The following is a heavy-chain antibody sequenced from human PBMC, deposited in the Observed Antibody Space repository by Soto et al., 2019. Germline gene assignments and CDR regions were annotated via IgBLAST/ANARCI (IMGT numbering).Heavy chain of an antibody. CDR2: IYISGNT. D-gene: IGHD2-15*01. J-gene: IGHJ6*02. CDR3: ARGLLRYYYYGMDL. V-gene: IGHV4-59*02. Sequence: QVQLQESGPGLVKPSETLSLSCTVSGDSVSSYYWSWIRQLPGRGLEWIGYIYISGNTNYNPPLKSRVTISRDTPKNQLSLTLTSVTAAGTAVSYCARGLLRYYYYGMDLLGPGTTVTFSS. CDR1: GDSVSSYY.